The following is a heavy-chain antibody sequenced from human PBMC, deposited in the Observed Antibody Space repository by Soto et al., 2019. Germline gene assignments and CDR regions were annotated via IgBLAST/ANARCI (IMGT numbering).Heavy chain of an antibody. Sequence: GGSLRLSCAASGFTFSSYAMHWVRQAPGKGLEWVAVISYDGSNKYYADSVKGRFTISRDNSKNTLYLQMNSLRAEDTAVYYCARVNEPYYYGMDVWGQGTTVTVSS. V-gene: IGHV3-30-3*01. CDR2: ISYDGSNK. CDR3: ARVNEPYYYGMDV. CDR1: GFTFSSYA. J-gene: IGHJ6*02.